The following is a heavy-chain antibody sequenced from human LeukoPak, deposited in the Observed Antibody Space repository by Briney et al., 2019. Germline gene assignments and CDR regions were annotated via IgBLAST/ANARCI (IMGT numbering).Heavy chain of an antibody. Sequence: ASVKVSCKASGYTFTSYYMHWVRQAPGQGLEWMGIINPSGGSTSYAQKFQGRVTMTRDMPTSTVYMELSSLRSEDTAVYYCAIDRGYYDSSGPRGPVDVWGKGTTVTVSS. J-gene: IGHJ6*04. CDR3: AIDRGYYDSSGPRGPVDV. CDR2: INPSGGST. CDR1: GYTFTSYY. D-gene: IGHD3-22*01. V-gene: IGHV1-46*01.